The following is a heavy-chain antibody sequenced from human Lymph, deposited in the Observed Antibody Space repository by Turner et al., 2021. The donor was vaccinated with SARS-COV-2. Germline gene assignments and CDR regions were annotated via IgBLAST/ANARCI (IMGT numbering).Heavy chain of an antibody. V-gene: IGHV5-51*01. CDR1: EYSFTSYW. Sequence: VQLVPAGAAVKKPGESLKISCKGSEYSFTSYWIRWVRQMPGTGLEWMWIIYPGDSDTRYSPSFQGQVTISADKSISTAYLQWSILKASDTAMDYCARREWGGSLGHIDYWGQGTLVTVSS. J-gene: IGHJ4*02. D-gene: IGHD3-3*01. CDR2: IYPGDSDT. CDR3: ARREWGGSLGHIDY.